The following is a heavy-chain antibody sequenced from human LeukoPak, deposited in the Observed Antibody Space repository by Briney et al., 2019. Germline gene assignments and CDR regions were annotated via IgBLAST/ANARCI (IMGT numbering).Heavy chain of an antibody. CDR2: IKSETDGGAT. J-gene: IGHJ3*02. Sequence: GGSLRLSCAASGFTFSKAWMTWVRQAPGKGPEWVGRIKSETDGGATDYAAPVKGRFTISRDDSKNTLYLQMNSLKTEDTAVYYCTTDGGIHLWPFAAFDIWGQGTMVAVSS. V-gene: IGHV3-15*01. CDR1: GFTFSKAW. D-gene: IGHD5-18*01. CDR3: TTDGGIHLWPFAAFDI.